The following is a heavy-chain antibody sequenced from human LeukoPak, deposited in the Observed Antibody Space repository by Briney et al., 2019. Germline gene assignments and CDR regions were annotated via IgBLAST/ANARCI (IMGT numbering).Heavy chain of an antibody. J-gene: IGHJ6*03. Sequence: SETLSLTCTVSGGSISSYYWSWIRQPAGKGLEWIGRIYTSGSTNYNPSLKSRVTMSVDTSKNQFSLKLSPVTAADTAVYYCARVGVVAGGYYYYYYMDVWGKGTTVSVSS. CDR3: ARVGVVAGGYYYYYYMDV. CDR2: IYTSGST. V-gene: IGHV4-4*07. D-gene: IGHD6-19*01. CDR1: GGSISSYY.